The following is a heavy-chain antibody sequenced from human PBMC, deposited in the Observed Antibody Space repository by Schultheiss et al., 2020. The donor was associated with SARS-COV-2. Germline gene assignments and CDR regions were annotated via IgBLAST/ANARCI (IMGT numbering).Heavy chain of an antibody. J-gene: IGHJ6*02. CDR3: VRELGYCSGGSCYSDRASYYYGMDV. Sequence: SETLSLTCAVYGGSFSGYYWSWIGQPPGKGLEWIGYIDYSVSTYYNTSLKSRATLSVDRSKNQFSLKSSSVTAADTAVYYCVRELGYCSGGSCYSDRASYYYGMDVWGQGSTVTVAS. D-gene: IGHD2-15*01. V-gene: IGHV4-34*01. CDR1: GGSFSGYY. CDR2: IDYSVST.